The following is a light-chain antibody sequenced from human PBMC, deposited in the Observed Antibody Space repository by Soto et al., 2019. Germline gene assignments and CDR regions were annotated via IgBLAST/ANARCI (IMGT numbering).Light chain of an antibody. CDR3: ISYTVSRSYV. Sequence: QPAVTQPPSVSVSPGQSITISCIGTTSDIGAYDHVALFQQFPGKTPKLMIYSVSNRPSGVSHRFSGSKSGNTASLTISGLQPEDEADYDCISYTVSRSYVFGTGTKVTVL. J-gene: IGLJ1*01. CDR2: SVS. V-gene: IGLV2-14*01. CDR1: TSDIGAYDH.